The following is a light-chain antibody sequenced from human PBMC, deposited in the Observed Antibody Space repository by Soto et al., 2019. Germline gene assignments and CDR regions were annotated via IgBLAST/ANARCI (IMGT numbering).Light chain of an antibody. Sequence: QSVLTQPPSVSAAPGQKVTISCSGSSSNIGNNYVSWYQQLPGTAPKLLIYDNHQRPSGIPDRFSGSKSGTSATLDITGLQTGDEADYYCGTWDSSLSGVVFGGGTKLTVL. V-gene: IGLV1-51*01. CDR1: SSNIGNNY. CDR2: DNH. CDR3: GTWDSSLSGVV. J-gene: IGLJ2*01.